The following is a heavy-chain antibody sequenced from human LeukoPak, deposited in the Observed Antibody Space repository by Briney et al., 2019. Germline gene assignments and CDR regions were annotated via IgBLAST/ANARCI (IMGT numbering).Heavy chain of an antibody. Sequence: PSETLSLTCTVSGYSISSGYYWGWIRQSPGKGLEWIGYIYYSGSTNYNPSLKSRVTISVDTSKNQFSLKLSSVTAADTAVYYCARAGGGYYGDYWGQGTLVTVSS. CDR3: ARAGGGYYGDY. D-gene: IGHD3-10*01. V-gene: IGHV4-61*01. CDR2: IYYSGST. J-gene: IGHJ4*02. CDR1: GYSISSGYY.